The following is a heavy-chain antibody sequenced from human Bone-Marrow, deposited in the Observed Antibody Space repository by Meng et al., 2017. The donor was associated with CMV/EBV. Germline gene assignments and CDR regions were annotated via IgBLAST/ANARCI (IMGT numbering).Heavy chain of an antibody. CDR3: ARGGYCSSTSCYGRRYYFAD. D-gene: IGHD2-2*01. J-gene: IGHJ4*02. CDR2: IIPILGIA. Sequence: SVKVSCKASGGTFSSYAISWVRQAPGQGLEWMGGIIPILGIANYAQKFQGRVTITADKSTSTAYMELSSLRSEDTAVYYCARGGYCSSTSCYGRRYYFADWGPGKLV. CDR1: GGTFSSYA. V-gene: IGHV1-69*10.